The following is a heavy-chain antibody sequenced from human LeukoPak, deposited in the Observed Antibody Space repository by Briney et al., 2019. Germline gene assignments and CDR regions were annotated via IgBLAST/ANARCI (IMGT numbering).Heavy chain of an antibody. V-gene: IGHV3-23*01. D-gene: IGHD4-11*01. Sequence: GGSLRLSCAASGFTFSSYAMSWVRQAPGKGLEWVSAISGSGGSTYYADSVKGRFTISTDNSKNTLYLQMNSLRAEDTAVYYCAKWGYHDYSLYNWFDPWGQGTLVTVSS. CDR1: GFTFSSYA. CDR2: ISGSGGST. CDR3: AKWGYHDYSLYNWFDP. J-gene: IGHJ5*02.